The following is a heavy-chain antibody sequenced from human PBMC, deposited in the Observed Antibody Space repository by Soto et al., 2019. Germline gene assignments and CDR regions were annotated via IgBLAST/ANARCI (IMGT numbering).Heavy chain of an antibody. V-gene: IGHV3-23*01. J-gene: IGHJ6*03. Sequence: GGSLRLSCAASGFTFSSYAMSWVRQAPGKGLEWVSAISGSSGSTYYADSVKGRFTISRDNAKNSLYLQMNSLRAEDTAVYYCAREEESYMDVWGKGTTVTVSS. CDR3: AREEESYMDV. CDR1: GFTFSSYA. CDR2: ISGSSGST.